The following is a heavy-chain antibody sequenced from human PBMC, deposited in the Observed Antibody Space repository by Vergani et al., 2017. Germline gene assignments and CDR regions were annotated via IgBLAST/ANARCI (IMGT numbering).Heavy chain of an antibody. CDR2: IYYSGST. Sequence: QVQLQESGPGLVKPSETLSLTCTVSGGSVSSCSYYWSWIRQPPGKGLEWIGDIYYSGSTNYNPSLKSRVTISVDTSKNQFSLKLSSVTAADTAVYYCARATPRIAAAGTFDYWGQGTLVTVSS. CDR3: ARATPRIAAAGTFDY. D-gene: IGHD6-13*01. J-gene: IGHJ4*02. CDR1: GGSVSSCSYY. V-gene: IGHV4-61*01.